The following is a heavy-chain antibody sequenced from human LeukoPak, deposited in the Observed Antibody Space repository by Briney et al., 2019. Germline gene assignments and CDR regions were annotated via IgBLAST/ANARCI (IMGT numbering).Heavy chain of an antibody. D-gene: IGHD6-19*01. V-gene: IGHV3-23*01. CDR1: GFTFSNYA. CDR2: ISGSGDST. CDR3: ARRSGIAVAGAFDY. Sequence: PGGSLRLSCAASGFTFSNYAMRGVRQAPGRGREWVSGISGSGDSTYYAGSVKGRFTISRDNSKNSLYLQMNSLRAEDTAVYYCARRSGIAVAGAFDYWGQGTLVTVSS. J-gene: IGHJ4*02.